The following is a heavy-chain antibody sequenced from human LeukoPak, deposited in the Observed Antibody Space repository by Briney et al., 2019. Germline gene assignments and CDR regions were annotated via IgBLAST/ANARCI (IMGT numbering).Heavy chain of an antibody. Sequence: GGSLRLSCAASGFTFSSYAMSWVRQAPGKGLEWVSAISGSGGSTHYADSVKGRFTISRDNSKNTLYLQMNSLRAEDTAVYYCAKDGSDLWSGSPFDYWGQGTLVTVSS. V-gene: IGHV3-23*01. CDR1: GFTFSSYA. CDR2: ISGSGGST. J-gene: IGHJ4*02. D-gene: IGHD3-3*01. CDR3: AKDGSDLWSGSPFDY.